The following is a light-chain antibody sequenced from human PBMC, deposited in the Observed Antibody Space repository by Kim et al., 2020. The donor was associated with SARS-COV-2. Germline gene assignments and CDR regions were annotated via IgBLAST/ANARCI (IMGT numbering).Light chain of an antibody. V-gene: IGKV3-20*01. Sequence: LSPEERVTLSCSASQRISTIVGWTQHKPGQSPRLLIYGASSRATGIPDRFSGSGSGTDFTLTITGLEPEDYAVYYCHQYAGAPWTLGQGTKVDIK. CDR2: GAS. CDR3: HQYAGAPWT. CDR1: QRISTIV. J-gene: IGKJ1*01.